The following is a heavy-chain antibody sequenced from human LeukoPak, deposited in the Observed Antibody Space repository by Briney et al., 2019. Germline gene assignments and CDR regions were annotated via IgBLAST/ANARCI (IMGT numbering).Heavy chain of an antibody. CDR1: GFTFSSYA. CDR3: AKDIYDFWSGYS. V-gene: IGHV3-23*01. D-gene: IGHD3-3*01. J-gene: IGHJ5*02. CDR2: ISGSGGST. Sequence: GGSLRLSCAASGFTFSSYAMSWVRQAPGKGLEWVSAISGSGGSTYYADSVKGRFTISRDNSKNTLYLQMNSLRAGDTAVYYCAKDIYDFWSGYSWGQGTLVTVSS.